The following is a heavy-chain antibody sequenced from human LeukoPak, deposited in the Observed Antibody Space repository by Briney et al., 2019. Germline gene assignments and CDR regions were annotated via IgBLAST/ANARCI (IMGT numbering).Heavy chain of an antibody. CDR2: INPNSGGT. CDR3: ASSKQWEPPDGY. Sequence: GASVTVSCTASGYTFTGYYMHWVRQAPGQGLAWMGWINPNSGGTNYAQKFQGRVTMTRDTSISTAYMELSRLRSDDTAVYYCASSKQWEPPDGYWGQGTLVTVSS. CDR1: GYTFTGYY. D-gene: IGHD1-26*01. J-gene: IGHJ4*02. V-gene: IGHV1-2*02.